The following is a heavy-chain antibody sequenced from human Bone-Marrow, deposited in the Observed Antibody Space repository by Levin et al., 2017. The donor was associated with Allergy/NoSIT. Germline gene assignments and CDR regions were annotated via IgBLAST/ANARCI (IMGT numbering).Heavy chain of an antibody. D-gene: IGHD6-19*01. V-gene: IGHV4-38-2*01. J-gene: IGHJ4*02. CDR2: IYHDGET. CDR1: GYSITSGYF. CDR3: ATISVAAPFDY. Sequence: SETLSLTCAVSGYSITSGYFWGWIRQSPGKGLEWIGNIYHDGETSYSPSLKSRVTISVDTSKNHFSLSMSSVTAADTAVYFCATISVAAPFDYWGQGILVTVSS.